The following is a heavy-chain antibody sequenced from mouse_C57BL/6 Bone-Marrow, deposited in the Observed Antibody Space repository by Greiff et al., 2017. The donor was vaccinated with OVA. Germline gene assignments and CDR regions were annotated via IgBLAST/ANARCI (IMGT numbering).Heavy chain of an antibody. V-gene: IGHV1-77*01. CDR1: GYTFTDYY. CDR2: IGPGSGST. D-gene: IGHD1-1*01. CDR3: ARSPSTVASRDY. Sequence: QVQLQQSGAELVKPGASVKISCKASGYTFTDYYINWVKQRPGPGLEWIGKIGPGSGSTSYNEKFHGKATLTADKSSSTAYMQLSSLTSEDSGVYFCARSPSTVASRDYWGQGTSGTVSS. J-gene: IGHJ4*01.